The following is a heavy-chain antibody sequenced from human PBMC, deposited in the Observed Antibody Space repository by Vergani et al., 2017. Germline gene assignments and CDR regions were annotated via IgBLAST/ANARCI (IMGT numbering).Heavy chain of an antibody. CDR3: ARERSPGYNYGWNDDI. CDR1: GYTFSNYG. D-gene: IGHD5-18*01. Sequence: QVQLLQSGAEVKKPGASVKVSCKASGYTFSNYGITWVRQAPGQGLEWVAWISVYNGNTKYARNVQGRVTLTTDTSTSTAYMELRSLRFDDTAVYYCARERSPGYNYGWNDDIWGQGTLVTVSS. J-gene: IGHJ4*02. V-gene: IGHV1-18*01. CDR2: ISVYNGNT.